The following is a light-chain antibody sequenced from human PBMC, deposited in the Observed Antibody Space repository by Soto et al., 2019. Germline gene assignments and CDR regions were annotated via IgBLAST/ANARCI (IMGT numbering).Light chain of an antibody. J-gene: IGLJ3*02. CDR1: SRDIGAYNY. CDR3: SSYAGSITWV. V-gene: IGLV2-8*01. Sequence: QSALTQPPSASGSPGQSVTISCTGTSRDIGAYNYVSWYQQHPGKVPKLMIYEFNKRPSGVPDRFSGSKSGNTASLTVSGLQAEDDVDYYCSSYAGSITWVFGGGTKLTVL. CDR2: EFN.